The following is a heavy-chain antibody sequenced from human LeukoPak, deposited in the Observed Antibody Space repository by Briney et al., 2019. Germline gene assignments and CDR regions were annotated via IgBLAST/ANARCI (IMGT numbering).Heavy chain of an antibody. Sequence: GRSLRLSCAASGFTFSRYAMHWVRQAPGKGMEGVTIVWYDGSNENYVDSVKGRFTISRDNAKNTLYLQMNSLGAEDTAVYFCARVDTAMGSLDYWGQGILVTVSS. CDR2: VWYDGSNE. J-gene: IGHJ4*02. CDR1: GFTFSRYA. D-gene: IGHD5-18*01. CDR3: ARVDTAMGSLDY. V-gene: IGHV3-33*01.